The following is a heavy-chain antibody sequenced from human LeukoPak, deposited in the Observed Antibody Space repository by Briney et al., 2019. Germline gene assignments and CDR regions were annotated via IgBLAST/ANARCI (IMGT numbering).Heavy chain of an antibody. CDR2: IYYSGST. CDR3: ARGVTYYDFWSGYHPYYYYYMDV. CDR1: GGSISSSSYY. Sequence: SETLSLTCTVSGGSISSSSYYWGWIRQPPGKGLEWIGSIYYSGSTYYNPSLKSRATISVDTSKNQFSLKLSSVTAADTAVYYCARGVTYYDFWSGYHPYYYYYMDVWGKGTTVTVSS. V-gene: IGHV4-39*07. D-gene: IGHD3-3*01. J-gene: IGHJ6*03.